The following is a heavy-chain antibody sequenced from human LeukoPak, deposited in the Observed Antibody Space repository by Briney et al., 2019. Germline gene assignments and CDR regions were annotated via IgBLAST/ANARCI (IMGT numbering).Heavy chain of an antibody. Sequence: GGSLRLSCAASGFTFSSYSMNWVRQAPGKGLEWVSSISSSSSYIYYADSVKGRFTISRDNAKNSLYLQMNSLRAEDTAVYYCAKAPYYYDILTGYFDYWGQGTLVTVSS. CDR1: GFTFSSYS. D-gene: IGHD3-9*01. J-gene: IGHJ4*02. V-gene: IGHV3-21*01. CDR3: AKAPYYYDILTGYFDY. CDR2: ISSSSSYI.